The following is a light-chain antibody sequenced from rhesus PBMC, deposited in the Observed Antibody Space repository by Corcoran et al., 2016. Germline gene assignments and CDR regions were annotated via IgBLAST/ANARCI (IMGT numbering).Light chain of an antibody. CDR1: QGHSSY. CDR3: QQRNSYPFT. V-gene: IGKV1-25*01. CDR2: KDS. Sequence: DIQMPQSPSSLSASVGASVTITCRARQGHSSYLAWYQQKPGKAPKLLIYKDSTLPSGGPSRFSGSVSGTDFTLPISSLQPEDFATGGGQQRNSYPFTFGPGTKLDIK. J-gene: IGKJ3*01.